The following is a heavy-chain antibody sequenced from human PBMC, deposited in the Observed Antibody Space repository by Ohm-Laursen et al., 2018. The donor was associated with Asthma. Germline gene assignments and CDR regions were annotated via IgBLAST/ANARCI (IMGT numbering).Heavy chain of an antibody. J-gene: IGHJ4*02. CDR3: ARGGIAARPGYFDY. CDR2: INSVFGAT. V-gene: IGHV1-69*01. D-gene: IGHD6-6*01. CDR1: GGTFSNYV. Sequence: GSSVKVSCKSSGGTFSNYVFGWVRQAPGQGLEWMGGINSVFGATDYGQKFRGRATITADESTSTAYMELSSLRSEDTAVYYCARGGIAARPGYFDYWGQGTLVTVSS.